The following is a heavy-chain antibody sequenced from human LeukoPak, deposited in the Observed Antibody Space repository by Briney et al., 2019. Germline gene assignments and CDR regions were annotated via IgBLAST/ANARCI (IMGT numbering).Heavy chain of an antibody. V-gene: IGHV4-59*08. CDR3: ARLVYDSRGYYFDY. CDR2: IRYSGSA. Sequence: SETLSLTCTVSGDSISSYYWSWIRQPPGKGLEWIGYIRYSGSANYNPSLRSRVTISIDTSKYQFSLKLRSVTAADTAVYHCARLVYDSRGYYFDYWGQGTLVTVSS. CDR1: GDSISSYY. J-gene: IGHJ4*02. D-gene: IGHD3-22*01.